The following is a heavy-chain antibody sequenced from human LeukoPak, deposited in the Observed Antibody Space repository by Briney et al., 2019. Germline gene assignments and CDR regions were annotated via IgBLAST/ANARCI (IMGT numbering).Heavy chain of an antibody. J-gene: IGHJ5*02. CDR2: ISASGTST. V-gene: IGHV3-23*01. CDR1: GFTFSNYA. Sequence: GGSLRLSCAASGFTFSNYAMNWVRQAPGKGLEWVSGISASGTSTYYADSVKGRFTISRDNSKNILYLQMNSLRAEDTAVYFCAKGAAAGTPNWFDPWGQGTLVTVSS. D-gene: IGHD6-13*01. CDR3: AKGAAAGTPNWFDP.